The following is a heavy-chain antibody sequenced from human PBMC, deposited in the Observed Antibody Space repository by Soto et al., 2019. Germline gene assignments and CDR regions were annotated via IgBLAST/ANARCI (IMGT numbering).Heavy chain of an antibody. D-gene: IGHD3-10*01. CDR1: RFTFRSYW. CDR3: ASQRSGTSSTTFDY. J-gene: IGHJ4*02. V-gene: IGHV3-7*05. Sequence: EVQLVESGGGLVKPGGSLRLSCAVSRFTFRSYWMSWVRQAPGGGLEWVANVNQDGSVTYYVDSVKGRFTISRENAKTSLYLQMNSLRDEDTALYYCASQRSGTSSTTFDYWGQGTLVTVSS. CDR2: VNQDGSVT.